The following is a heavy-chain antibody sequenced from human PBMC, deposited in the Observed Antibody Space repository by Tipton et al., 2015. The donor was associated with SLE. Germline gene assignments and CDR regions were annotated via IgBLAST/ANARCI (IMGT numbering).Heavy chain of an antibody. CDR2: ISSSSSYI. J-gene: IGHJ3*02. CDR3: AREDRVGATGGDAFDI. Sequence: SLRLSCAASGFTFSSYSMNWVRQAPGKGLEWVSSISSSSSYIYYADSVKGRFTISRDNAKNSLYLQMNSLRAEDTAVYYCAREDRVGATGGDAFDIWGQGTMVTVSS. CDR1: GFTFSSYS. V-gene: IGHV3-21*01. D-gene: IGHD1-26*01.